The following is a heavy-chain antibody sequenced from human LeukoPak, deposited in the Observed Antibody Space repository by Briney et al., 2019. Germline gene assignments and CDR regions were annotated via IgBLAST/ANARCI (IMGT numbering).Heavy chain of an antibody. CDR2: MNPNSGNT. J-gene: IGHJ6*03. Sequence: GASVKVSCKASGYTFTSYDINWVRQATGQGLEWMGWMNPNSGNTGYAQKFQGRVTITRNTSISTANMELSSLRSEDTAVYYCARGRRITIFGVVMNRYYYYMDVWGKGTTVTVSS. V-gene: IGHV1-8*03. CDR3: ARGRRITIFGVVMNRYYYYMDV. CDR1: GYTFTSYD. D-gene: IGHD3-3*01.